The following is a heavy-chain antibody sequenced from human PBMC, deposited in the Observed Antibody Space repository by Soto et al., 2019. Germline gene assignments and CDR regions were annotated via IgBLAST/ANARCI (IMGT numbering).Heavy chain of an antibody. D-gene: IGHD3-16*01. CDR2: ISWNSGSI. CDR1: GFTFDDYA. CDR3: AKDGGESDY. J-gene: IGHJ4*02. V-gene: IGHV3-9*01. Sequence: EVQLVESGGGLVQPGRSLRLSCAASGFTFDDYAMHWVRQAPGKGLEWVSGISWNSGSIGYADSVKGRFTISRDNAKNSLYLQMNSLRAEDTALFYCAKDGGESDYGGQGTLVTVSS.